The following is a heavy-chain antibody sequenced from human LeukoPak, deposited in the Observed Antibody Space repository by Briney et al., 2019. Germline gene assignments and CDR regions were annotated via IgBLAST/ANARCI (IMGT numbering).Heavy chain of an antibody. CDR3: AKVDGYSSSWALIDY. CDR2: ISGSGGST. CDR1: GFTFSSYA. J-gene: IGHJ4*02. V-gene: IGHV3-23*01. Sequence: GGSLRLSCAASGFTFSSYAMSWVRQAPGKGLEWVSAISGSGGSTYYADSVKGRSTISRDNSKNTLYLQMNSLRAKDTAVYYCAKVDGYSSSWALIDYWGQGTLVTVSS. D-gene: IGHD6-13*01.